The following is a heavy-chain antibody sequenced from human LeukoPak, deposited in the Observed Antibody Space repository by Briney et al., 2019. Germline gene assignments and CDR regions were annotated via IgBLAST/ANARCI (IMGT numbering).Heavy chain of an antibody. CDR1: GFTFSSYA. J-gene: IGHJ3*02. V-gene: IGHV3-23*01. D-gene: IGHD2-15*01. Sequence: PGGSLRLSCAASGFTFSSYAMSWVRQAPGKGREGVSAISGSGGSTYYADSVKGRFTISRDNSKNTLYLQMNSLRAEDTAVYYCATALTIRYCSGGSCPDDAFDIWGQGTMVTVSS. CDR2: ISGSGGST. CDR3: ATALTIRYCSGGSCPDDAFDI.